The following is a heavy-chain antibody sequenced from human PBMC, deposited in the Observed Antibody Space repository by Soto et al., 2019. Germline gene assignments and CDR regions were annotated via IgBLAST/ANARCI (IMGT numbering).Heavy chain of an antibody. CDR2: IYWNDAD. D-gene: IGHD3-10*01. J-gene: IGHJ4*02. V-gene: IGHV2-5*01. CDR3: AHRRRVGSYSEPAFDY. CDR1: GFSLTTPGVG. Sequence: QITLKESGPTLVKTTQTLTLSCTVSGFSLTTPGVGVGWIHQPPGKALQWLALIYWNDADYFNPSLTSRLTITRDTSKNQVVLTMTNMDPVDTATYFCAHRRRVGSYSEPAFDYWGQGTQVIVSS.